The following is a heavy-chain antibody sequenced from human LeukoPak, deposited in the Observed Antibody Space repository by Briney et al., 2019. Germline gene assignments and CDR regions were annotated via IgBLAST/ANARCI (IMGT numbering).Heavy chain of an antibody. V-gene: IGHV1-69*04. Sequence: SVKVSCKASGYTFTGYYMHWVRQAPGQGLEWMGRIIPILGIANYAQKFQGRVTITADKSTSTAYMELSSLRSEDTAVYYCARVDSSGYYLDYWGQGTLVTVSS. CDR1: GYTFTGYY. J-gene: IGHJ4*02. D-gene: IGHD3-22*01. CDR3: ARVDSSGYYLDY. CDR2: IIPILGIA.